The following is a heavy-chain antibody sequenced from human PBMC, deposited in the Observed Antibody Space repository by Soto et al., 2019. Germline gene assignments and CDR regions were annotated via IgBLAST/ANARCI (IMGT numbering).Heavy chain of an antibody. Sequence: LVQSGAEVKKPGSSVKVSXXASGGTFSSYAISXXXXXXXXXXEWMGGIIPIFGTANYAQKFQGRVTITADESTSTAYMELSSLRSEDTAVYYCAALKPRGLSNFDYWGQGTLVTVSS. D-gene: IGHD3-10*01. CDR1: GGTFSSYA. V-gene: IGHV1-69*01. CDR2: IIPIFGTA. J-gene: IGHJ4*02. CDR3: AALKPRGLSNFDY.